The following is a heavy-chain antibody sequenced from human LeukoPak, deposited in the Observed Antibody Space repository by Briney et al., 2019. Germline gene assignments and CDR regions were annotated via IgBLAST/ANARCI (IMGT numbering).Heavy chain of an antibody. V-gene: IGHV1-2*02. CDR3: ARADGYYDILTGYYLVAEYFQH. CDR2: INPNSGGT. CDR1: GYTFTGYY. D-gene: IGHD3-9*01. Sequence: ASVKVSCKASGYTFTGYYMHLVRQAPGQGLEWMGWINPNSGGTNYSQKFQGRGTMTRDTSISTAYMELSRLRSDDTAVYYCARADGYYDILTGYYLVAEYFQHWGQGTLVTVSS. J-gene: IGHJ1*01.